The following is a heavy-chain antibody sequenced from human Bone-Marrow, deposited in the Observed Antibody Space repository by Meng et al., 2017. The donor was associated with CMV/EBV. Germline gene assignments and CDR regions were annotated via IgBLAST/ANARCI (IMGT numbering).Heavy chain of an antibody. J-gene: IGHJ4*02. CDR3: ARARDGTGTTWVVDY. Sequence: SETLSLTCAVYGGSFSGYYWSWIRQPPGKGLEWIGEINHSGSTNYNPSLKSRVTISVDTSKNQFSLKLSSVTAADTAVYYCARARDGTGTTWVVDYWGQGTLVTVSS. V-gene: IGHV4-34*01. CDR1: GGSFSGYY. CDR2: INHSGST. D-gene: IGHD1-7*01.